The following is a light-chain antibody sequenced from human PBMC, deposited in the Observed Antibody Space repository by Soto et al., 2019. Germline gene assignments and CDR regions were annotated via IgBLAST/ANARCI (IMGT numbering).Light chain of an antibody. J-gene: IGLJ2*01. Sequence: QTVLTQEAWLSVSPGGTVTLTCGLTSGSVSSRYYPSWYRQDPGQTPRTLIYSGDIRSSGVPDRFSGSILGSKAALTITGAQADDESVYYCVLYMKGDIRVFGGGTKLTVL. CDR1: SGSVSSRYY. V-gene: IGLV8-61*01. CDR3: VLYMKGDIRV. CDR2: SGD.